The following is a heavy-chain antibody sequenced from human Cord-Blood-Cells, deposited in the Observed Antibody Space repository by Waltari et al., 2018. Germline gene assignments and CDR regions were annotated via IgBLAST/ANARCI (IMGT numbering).Heavy chain of an antibody. CDR1: GGSISSGGYY. J-gene: IGHJ4*02. D-gene: IGHD7-27*01. V-gene: IGHV4-31*03. CDR3: ARDRQQKDWGPNDYYFDY. CDR2: IHYSGST. Sequence: QVQLQESGPGLVKPSQTLSLTCTVSGGSISSGGYYWSWIRQHPGKGLEWIGYIHYSGSTYYNPSLKSRVTISVDTSKNQFSLKLSSVTAADTAVYYCARDRQQKDWGPNDYYFDYWGQGTLVTVSS.